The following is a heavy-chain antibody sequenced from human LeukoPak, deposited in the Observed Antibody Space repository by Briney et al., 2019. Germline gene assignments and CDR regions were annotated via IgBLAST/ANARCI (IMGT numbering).Heavy chain of an antibody. CDR2: INWNGGST. J-gene: IGHJ3*02. Sequence: PGGSLRLSCAASGFTFDDYGMSWVRQAPGKGLEWVSGINWNGGSTGYADSVKGRFTISRDNAKNSLFLQMNSLRAEDTAVYYCARNMVRGYDDAFDIWGQGTMVTVSS. CDR3: ARNMVRGYDDAFDI. V-gene: IGHV3-20*04. D-gene: IGHD3-10*01. CDR1: GFTFDDYG.